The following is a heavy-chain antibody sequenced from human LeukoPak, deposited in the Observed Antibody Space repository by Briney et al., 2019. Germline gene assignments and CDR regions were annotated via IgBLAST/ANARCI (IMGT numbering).Heavy chain of an antibody. Sequence: GGSLRLSCAASGFTFSSYSMNWVRQAPGKGLEWVSSISSSSSYIYYSDSVKGRFTISRDNAKNSLYLQMNSLRAEDTAVYYCARGWHLWEYYFDYWGQGTLVTVSS. J-gene: IGHJ4*02. CDR2: ISSSSSYI. D-gene: IGHD1-26*01. CDR1: GFTFSSYS. V-gene: IGHV3-21*01. CDR3: ARGWHLWEYYFDY.